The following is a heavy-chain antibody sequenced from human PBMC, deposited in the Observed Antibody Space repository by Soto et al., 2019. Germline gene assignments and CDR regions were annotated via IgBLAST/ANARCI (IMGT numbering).Heavy chain of an antibody. CDR1: GGTFSSYA. CDR3: ATEEGIAAAGTSYYYYGMDV. Sequence: QVQLVQSGAEVKKPGSSVKVSCKASGGTFSSYAISWVRQAPGQGLEWMGGIIPIFGTANYAQKFQGRVTITADESTSTAYMELSSLRSEDTAVYYCATEEGIAAAGTSYYYYGMDVWGQGTTVTVSS. CDR2: IIPIFGTA. D-gene: IGHD6-13*01. V-gene: IGHV1-69*12. J-gene: IGHJ6*02.